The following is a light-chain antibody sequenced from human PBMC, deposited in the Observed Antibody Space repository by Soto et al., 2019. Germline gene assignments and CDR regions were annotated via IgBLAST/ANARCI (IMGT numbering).Light chain of an antibody. Sequence: EVVMTQSPATLSVSPGERATLSCRASQSVSSTLAWYQQKPGQAPRLLIYGASTRATGIPARFSGSGSGTESTLTISSLQSEDFALYYCQQYSTWPLTFGGGTKVEIK. J-gene: IGKJ4*01. V-gene: IGKV3-15*01. CDR3: QQYSTWPLT. CDR2: GAS. CDR1: QSVSST.